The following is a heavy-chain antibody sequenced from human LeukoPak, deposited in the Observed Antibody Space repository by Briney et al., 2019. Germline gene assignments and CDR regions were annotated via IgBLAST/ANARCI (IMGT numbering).Heavy chain of an antibody. V-gene: IGHV3-66*01. Sequence: GGSLRLSCAASGFTVSSNYMSWVRQAPGRGLEWVSVIYSGGSTYYADSVKGRFTISRDNSKNTLYLQMNSLRAEDTAVYYCASLSSAYYYGMDVWGQGTTVTVSS. CDR1: GFTVSSNY. CDR2: IYSGGST. J-gene: IGHJ6*02. D-gene: IGHD3-10*01. CDR3: ASLSSAYYYGMDV.